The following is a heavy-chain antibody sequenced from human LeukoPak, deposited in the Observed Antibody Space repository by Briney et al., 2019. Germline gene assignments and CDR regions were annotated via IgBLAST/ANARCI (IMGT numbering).Heavy chain of an antibody. V-gene: IGHV3-48*04. CDR2: ISSDTNTI. Sequence: GGALRLSCAASGFSFSSYNMNWVRQAPGKGLEWVSYISSDTNTIYYADSVRGRFTISRDNAKMSLYLQMNSLRADDTAVYYCARDQRSYYYNYWGQGTLVTVSS. D-gene: IGHD3-10*01. J-gene: IGHJ4*02. CDR3: ARDQRSYYYNY. CDR1: GFSFSSYN.